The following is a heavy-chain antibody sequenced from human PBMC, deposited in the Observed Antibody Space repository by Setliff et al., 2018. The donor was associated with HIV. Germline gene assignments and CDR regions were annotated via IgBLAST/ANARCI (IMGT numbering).Heavy chain of an antibody. CDR3: ARGGSNSWSPFDY. J-gene: IGHJ4*02. CDR1: GGSINSTSYY. V-gene: IGHV4-39*01. CDR2: IYHTGST. Sequence: PSETLSLTCTVSGGSINSTSYYWGWIRQPPGNGLEWIGSIYHTGSTYYKPSLKSRVTISVDTSKNTLYLQMNSLRAEDTAVYYCARGGSNSWSPFDYWGQGTLVTVSS. D-gene: IGHD6-13*01.